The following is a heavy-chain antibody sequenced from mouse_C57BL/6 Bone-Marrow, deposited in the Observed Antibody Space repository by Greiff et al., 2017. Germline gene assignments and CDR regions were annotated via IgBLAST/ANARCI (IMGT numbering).Heavy chain of an antibody. D-gene: IGHD3-2*02. V-gene: IGHV1-81*01. CDR1: GYTFTSYG. J-gene: IGHJ4*01. CDR2: IYPRSGNT. Sequence: QVQLQQSGAELARPGASVKLSCKASGYTFTSYGISWVKQRTGQGLEWIGEIYPRSGNTYYNEKFKGKATLTADKSSSTAYMELRSLTSEDSAVYFCARSKTAQATGYAMDYCGQGTSVTVSS. CDR3: ARSKTAQATGYAMDY.